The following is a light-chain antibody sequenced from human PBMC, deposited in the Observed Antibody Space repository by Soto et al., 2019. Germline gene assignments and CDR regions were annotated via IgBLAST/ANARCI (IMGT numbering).Light chain of an antibody. CDR1: SSDVGAYNL. CDR3: CSYAGSTWGGV. Sequence: QSVLTQPASVSGSPGQSITISCTGTSSDVGAYNLVSWYQHYPAKAPKLLIYGVNQWPSGISDRFSGSKSGNTASLTISGLQAEDEADYYCCSYAGSTWGGVFGTGTKVTVL. V-gene: IGLV2-23*02. CDR2: GVN. J-gene: IGLJ1*01.